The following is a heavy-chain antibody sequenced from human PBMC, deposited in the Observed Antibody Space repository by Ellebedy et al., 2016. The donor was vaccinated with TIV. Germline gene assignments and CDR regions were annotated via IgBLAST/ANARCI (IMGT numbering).Heavy chain of an antibody. V-gene: IGHV4-39*01. CDR1: GGSISSSIYY. CDR3: ARPSHYDSSGYYRYYFDY. Sequence: SETLSLXCTVSGGSISSSIYYWGWIRQPPGKGLEWIGSIYYSGSTYYNPSLKSRVTISVDTSKNQFSLKLSSVTAADTAVYYCARPSHYDSSGYYRYYFDYWGQGALVTVSS. CDR2: IYYSGST. J-gene: IGHJ4*02. D-gene: IGHD3-22*01.